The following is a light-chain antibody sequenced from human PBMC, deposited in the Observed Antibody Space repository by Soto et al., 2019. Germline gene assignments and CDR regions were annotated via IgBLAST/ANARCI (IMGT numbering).Light chain of an antibody. V-gene: IGKV3-20*01. Sequence: EIVLTQSPGTLSLSPGESATLSCRASQSVNSRFLAWYQHKPGQAPRLLIYAASTRATGIPDRFSGSASGTEFTLTISRLEPEEFAVYYCQQYGDSPPNTFGQGTKLEIK. J-gene: IGKJ2*01. CDR1: QSVNSRF. CDR2: AAS. CDR3: QQYGDSPPNT.